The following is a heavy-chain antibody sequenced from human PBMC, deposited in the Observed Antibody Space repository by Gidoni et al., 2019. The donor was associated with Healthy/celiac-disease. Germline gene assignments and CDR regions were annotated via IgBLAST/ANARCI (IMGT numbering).Heavy chain of an antibody. V-gene: IGHV2-70*15. Sequence: QVTLRESGPALVKPTQTLTLTCTFSGFSLSTSGMCVSWIRQPPGKALEWLARIDWDDDKYYSTSLKTRLTISKDTSKNQVVLTMTNMDPVDTATYYCARTTHTMVRGVTPTLYYYYGMDVWGQGTTVTVSS. CDR2: IDWDDDK. D-gene: IGHD3-10*01. CDR3: ARTTHTMVRGVTPTLYYYYGMDV. CDR1: GFSLSTSGMC. J-gene: IGHJ6*02.